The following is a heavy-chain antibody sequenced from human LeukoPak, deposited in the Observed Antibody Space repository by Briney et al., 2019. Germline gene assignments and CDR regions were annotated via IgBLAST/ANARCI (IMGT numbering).Heavy chain of an antibody. J-gene: IGHJ4*02. D-gene: IGHD2-2*02. V-gene: IGHV3-23*01. CDR3: ARGGRYCTTTNCYIGK. CDR1: GFIFSNYA. CDR2: ISGGGGST. Sequence: GGSLRLSCAASGFIFSNYAMNWVSQAPGKGLEWVSGISGGGGSTYYADTVKGRFTISRDNSENTLYLQMNSLRAEDTAIYHCARGGRYCTTTNCYIGKWGQGTLVTVSS.